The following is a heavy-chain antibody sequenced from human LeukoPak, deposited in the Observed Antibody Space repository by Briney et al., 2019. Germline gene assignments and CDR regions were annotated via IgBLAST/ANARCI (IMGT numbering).Heavy chain of an antibody. D-gene: IGHD3-22*01. CDR3: ARNDSSGYFDY. J-gene: IGHJ4*02. CDR1: DYSISSGNY. Sequence: SETLSLTCAVSDYSISSGNYWGWIRQPPGKGLEWIGSAYHSGSTHYRPSLKSRVTISVDTSKNQFSLKLSSVTAADTAVYYCARNDSSGYFDYWGQGTLVTVSS. CDR2: AYHSGST. V-gene: IGHV4-38-2*01.